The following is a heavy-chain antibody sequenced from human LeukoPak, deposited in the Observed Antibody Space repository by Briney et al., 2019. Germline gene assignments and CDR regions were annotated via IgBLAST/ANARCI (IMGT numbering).Heavy chain of an antibody. CDR1: GFTFDDYA. D-gene: IGHD6-13*01. J-gene: IGHJ3*02. CDR2: ISWNSGSI. CDR3: ARGGADIAAAGTRRGAFDI. Sequence: PGRSLRLSCAASGFTFDDYAMHWVRPAPGKGLEWVSGISWNSGSIGYADSVKGRFTISRDNAKNSLYLQMNSLRAEDTAVYYCARGGADIAAAGTRRGAFDIWGQGTMVTVSS. V-gene: IGHV3-9*01.